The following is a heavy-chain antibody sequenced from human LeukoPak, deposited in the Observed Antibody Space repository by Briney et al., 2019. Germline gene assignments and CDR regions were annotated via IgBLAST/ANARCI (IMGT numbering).Heavy chain of an antibody. CDR3: ARDFSSTSEIQHFDY. CDR1: GYTFTSYY. CDR2: INHSGGST. Sequence: ASVKVSCKASGYTFTSYYMHWVRQAPGQGLEWMGIINHSGGSTSYAQKFQGRVTMTRDMSTSTVYMELSSLRSEDTAVYYCARDFSSTSEIQHFDYWGQGTLVTVSS. J-gene: IGHJ4*02. V-gene: IGHV1-46*01. D-gene: IGHD2-2*01.